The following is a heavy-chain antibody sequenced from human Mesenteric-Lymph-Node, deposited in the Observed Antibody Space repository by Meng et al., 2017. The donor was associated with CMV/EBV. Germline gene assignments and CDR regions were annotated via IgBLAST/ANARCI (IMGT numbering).Heavy chain of an antibody. D-gene: IGHD1-1*01. CDR2: FFDSRSN. V-gene: IGHV4-59*01. CDR1: GGSFSGYY. J-gene: IGHJ5*02. Sequence: SETLSLTCAVYGGSFSGYYWSWIRQPPGKGLEWIGDFFDSRSNNYNPSLKSRVTMSIDTSKNQFSLNLRSVTAADTAVYYCAREADDGSLAPWGQGTLVTVSS. CDR3: AREADDGSLAP.